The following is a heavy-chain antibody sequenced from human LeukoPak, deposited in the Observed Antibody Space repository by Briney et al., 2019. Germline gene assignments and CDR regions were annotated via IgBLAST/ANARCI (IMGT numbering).Heavy chain of an antibody. V-gene: IGHV3-7*03. D-gene: IGHD6-19*01. CDR1: GFTFRNYW. Sequence: GGSLRLSCAASGFTFRNYWMSWVRQVPGSGLEWVANIKQDGSDRNYVTSVRGRFTISRDNAESSLYLQMNSLRAEDTAVYYCVRNLAVAGTCFDSWGQGTLVTVSS. J-gene: IGHJ4*02. CDR3: VRNLAVAGTCFDS. CDR2: IKQDGSDR.